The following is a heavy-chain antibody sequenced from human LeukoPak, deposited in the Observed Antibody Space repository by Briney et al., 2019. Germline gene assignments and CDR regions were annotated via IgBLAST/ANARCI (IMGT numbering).Heavy chain of an antibody. D-gene: IGHD3-22*01. CDR1: GFTFDDYA. CDR2: ISWNSGSI. Sequence: GGSLRLSCAASGFTFDDYAMHWVRQAPGKGLEWVSGISWNSGSIGYADSVKGRFTISRDNAKNSLYLQMNSLRAEDTALYYCAKDLAYDSSGLEIDYWGQGTLVTVSS. CDR3: AKDLAYDSSGLEIDY. J-gene: IGHJ4*02. V-gene: IGHV3-9*01.